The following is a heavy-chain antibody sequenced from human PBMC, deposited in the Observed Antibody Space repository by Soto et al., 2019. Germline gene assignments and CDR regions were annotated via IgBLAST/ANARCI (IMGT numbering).Heavy chain of an antibody. J-gene: IGHJ6*02. CDR2: IYYSGST. CDR3: GGSTLDCGGQEVYYYYGMDV. CDR1: GGSVSSGSYY. V-gene: IGHV4-61*01. D-gene: IGHD2-21*01. Sequence: SETLSLTCTVSGGSVSSGSYYWSWIRQPPGKGLEWIGYIYYSGSTNYNPSLKSRVTISVDTSKNQFSLKLSSVTAADTAVYYCGGSTLDCGGQEVYYYYGMDVWGQGTTVTVSS.